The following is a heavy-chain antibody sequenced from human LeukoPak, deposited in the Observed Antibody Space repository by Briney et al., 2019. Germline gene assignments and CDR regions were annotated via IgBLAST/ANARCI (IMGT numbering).Heavy chain of an antibody. Sequence: SETLSLTCAVYGGSFGGYYWSWIRQPPGKGLEWIGEINHSGSTNYNPSLKSRVTISVDTSKNQFSLKLSSVTAADTAVYYCAGSGKSDDFWSCYYRVYFDYWGQGTLVTVSS. CDR3: AGSGKSDDFWSCYYRVYFDY. CDR1: GGSFGGYY. D-gene: IGHD3-3*01. CDR2: INHSGST. J-gene: IGHJ4*02. V-gene: IGHV4-34*01.